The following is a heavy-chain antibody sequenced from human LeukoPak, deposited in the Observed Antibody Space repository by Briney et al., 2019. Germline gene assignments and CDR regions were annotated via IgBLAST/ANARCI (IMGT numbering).Heavy chain of an antibody. CDR3: ARDPMTYYYDSSEY. D-gene: IGHD3-22*01. Sequence: SETLSLTCTVSGGSIGSSSYYWGWIRQPPGKGLEWIGSIYYSGSTYYNPSLKSRVTISVDTSKNQFSLKLSSVTAADTAVYYCARDPMTYYYDSSEYWGQGTLVTVSS. CDR1: GGSIGSSSYY. CDR2: IYYSGST. J-gene: IGHJ4*02. V-gene: IGHV4-39*07.